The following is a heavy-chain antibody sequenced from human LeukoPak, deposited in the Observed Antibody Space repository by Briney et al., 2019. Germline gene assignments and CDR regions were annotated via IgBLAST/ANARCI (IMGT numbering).Heavy chain of an antibody. D-gene: IGHD5-12*01. CDR1: GFTFSKFW. CDR2: IKQDGSEK. J-gene: IGHJ6*02. CDR3: ARGSGHDRVYYCGMDL. Sequence: PGGSLRLSCAVSGFTFSKFWMTWVRQAPGKGLEWVANIKQDGSEKSYVDSVKGRFTISRDNTKNLMYLQMNSLRVEDTAVYYCARGSGHDRVYYCGMDLWGQGTTVTVSS. V-gene: IGHV3-7*03.